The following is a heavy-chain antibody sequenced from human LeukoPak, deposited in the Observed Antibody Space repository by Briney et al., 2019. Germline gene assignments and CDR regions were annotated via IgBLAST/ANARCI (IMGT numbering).Heavy chain of an antibody. V-gene: IGHV1-69*04. D-gene: IGHD5-18*01. CDR1: GGTFSSYA. CDR2: IIPILGIA. Sequence: EASVKVSCKASGGTFSSYAISWVRQAPGQGLEWMGRIIPILGIANYAQKFQGRVTITADKSTSTAYMELSSLRSEDTAVYYCARDKEAGRGYSYGPQDYWGQGTLVTVSS. CDR3: ARDKEAGRGYSYGPQDY. J-gene: IGHJ4*02.